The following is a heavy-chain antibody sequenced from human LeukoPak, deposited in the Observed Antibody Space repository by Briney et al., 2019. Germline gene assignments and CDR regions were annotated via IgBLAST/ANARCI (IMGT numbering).Heavy chain of an antibody. Sequence: VASVTLSCKASGGTFSSYAISWVRQAPGQGFEWMGWINPNSGGTNYAKKFQGRVTITRDTSISTAYMELSRLRSDDTAVYYCARWNGYDPSDDYWGQGTLLTVSS. CDR1: GGTFSSYA. J-gene: IGHJ4*02. CDR3: ARWNGYDPSDDY. D-gene: IGHD5-12*01. V-gene: IGHV1-2*02. CDR2: INPNSGGT.